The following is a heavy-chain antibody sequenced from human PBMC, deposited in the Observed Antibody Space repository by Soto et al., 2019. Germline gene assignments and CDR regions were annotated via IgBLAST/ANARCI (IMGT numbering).Heavy chain of an antibody. CDR2: VHHSGTT. Sequence: QVQLQESGPGLVVPSGTLSLNCAVFGGYITSRDWGRWVRQPPGGGLEWIGEVHHSGTTNYNPSLKSRLTMSTDAATNQFSLKLTPVTAADTAGFYWARRYHGDYGEVLGDNWGQGTLVTVSS. CDR3: ARRYHGDYGEVLGDN. V-gene: IGHV4-4*02. D-gene: IGHD4-17*01. J-gene: IGHJ1*01. CDR1: GGYITSRDW.